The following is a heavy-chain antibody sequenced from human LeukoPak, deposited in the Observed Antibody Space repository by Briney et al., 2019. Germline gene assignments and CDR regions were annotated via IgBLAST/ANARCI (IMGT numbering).Heavy chain of an antibody. CDR2: ISYDGSNK. CDR1: GFTFSSYG. CDR3: AKDRANYYDSSGYSDY. Sequence: GGSLRLSCAASGFTFSSYGMHWVRQAPGKGLEWVAVISYDGSNKYYADSVKGRFTISRDNSKNTLYLQMNSLRAEDTAVYYSAKDRANYYDSSGYSDYWGQGTLVTVSS. J-gene: IGHJ4*02. V-gene: IGHV3-30*18. D-gene: IGHD3-22*01.